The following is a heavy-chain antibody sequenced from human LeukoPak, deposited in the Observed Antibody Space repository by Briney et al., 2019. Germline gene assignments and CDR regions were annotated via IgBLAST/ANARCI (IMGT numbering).Heavy chain of an antibody. Sequence: ASVKVSCMASGYTFTSYDINWVRQATGQGLEWMGWMNPNSGNTGYAQKFQGRVTMTRNTSISTAYMELSSLRSEDTAVYYCARGGLYYDRSGYYQIDYWGQGTLVTVSS. CDR3: ARGGLYYDRSGYYQIDY. D-gene: IGHD3-22*01. J-gene: IGHJ4*02. CDR1: GYTFTSYD. CDR2: MNPNSGNT. V-gene: IGHV1-8*01.